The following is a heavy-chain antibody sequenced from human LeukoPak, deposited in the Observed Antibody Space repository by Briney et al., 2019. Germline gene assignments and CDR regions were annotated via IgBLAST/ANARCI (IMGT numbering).Heavy chain of an antibody. J-gene: IGHJ3*02. Sequence: SQTLSLTCTVSGGSISSGGYYWSCIRQHPGKGLEWIVFIYSSDRTNYNPSLKSRVTISLDTSKNQFSLRVSSVTSADTAVYYCARGNSGYDYAFDIWGQGTMVTVSS. CDR3: ARGNSGYDYAFDI. D-gene: IGHD5-12*01. CDR2: IYSSDRT. V-gene: IGHV4-31*02. CDR1: GGSISSGGYY.